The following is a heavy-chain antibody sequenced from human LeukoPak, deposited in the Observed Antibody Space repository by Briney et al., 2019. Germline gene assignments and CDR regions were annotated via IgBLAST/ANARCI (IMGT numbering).Heavy chain of an antibody. CDR3: AAPDNGRDY. J-gene: IGHJ4*02. V-gene: IGHV3-74*01. D-gene: IGHD1-14*01. CDR1: GFTFSSYW. Sequence: GGSLRLSCAASGFTFSSYWMHWIRHAPGKGLVWVSRIKRDGSSPAYADSVKGRFTISRDNAKNTLYLQMNSLRAEDTAVYYCAAPDNGRDYWGQGTLVTVSS. CDR2: IKRDGSSP.